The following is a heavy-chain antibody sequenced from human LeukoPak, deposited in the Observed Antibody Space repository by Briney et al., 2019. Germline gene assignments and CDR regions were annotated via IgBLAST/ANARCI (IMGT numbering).Heavy chain of an antibody. CDR1: GYTFTGYY. CDR2: INPNSGGT. D-gene: IGHD2-8*01. CDR3: ARLSTSNVTLDY. Sequence: GASVKVSCKASGYTFTGYYMHWVRQAPGPGLEWMGPINPNSGGTNYAQTFQGRVTMTRDKSISTAYMELSRLRSDDTAVYYCARLSTSNVTLDYWGQGTLVTVSS. J-gene: IGHJ4*02. V-gene: IGHV1-2*06.